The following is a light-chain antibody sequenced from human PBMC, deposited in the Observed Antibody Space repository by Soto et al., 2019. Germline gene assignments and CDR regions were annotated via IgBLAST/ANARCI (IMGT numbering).Light chain of an antibody. CDR3: QHYYGTSPIS. CDR2: GAS. J-gene: IGKJ5*01. CDR1: QSVSSR. V-gene: IGKV3-20*01. Sequence: ETVLTHSPGTLSLSPGERATLSCRASQSVSSRLAWYQHKSGQAPRLLISGASRRATGIPDRFSGSGSGTDFTLTISRLEPEDFALYYCQHYYGTSPISFGQGTRLEIK.